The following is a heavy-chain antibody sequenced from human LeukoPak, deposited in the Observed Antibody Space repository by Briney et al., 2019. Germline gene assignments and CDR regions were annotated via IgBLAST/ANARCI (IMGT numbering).Heavy chain of an antibody. CDR2: IKEDGSEK. J-gene: IGHJ4*02. CDR3: ARDLMGIAYRGAFYY. CDR1: GFTFSNYW. Sequence: GGSLRLSCPASGFTFSNYWMSWVRQAPGKGLEWVANIKEDGSEKYYVDSVKGRFTISRDNAKNSLSLQVNSLSAEDTAVYYCARDLMGIAYRGAFYYWGQGTLVTVSS. V-gene: IGHV3-7*03. D-gene: IGHD6-13*01.